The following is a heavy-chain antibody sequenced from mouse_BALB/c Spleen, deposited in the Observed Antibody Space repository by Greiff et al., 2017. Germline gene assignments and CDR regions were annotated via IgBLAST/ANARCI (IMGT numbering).Heavy chain of an antibody. J-gene: IGHJ2*01. V-gene: IGHV5-4*02. CDR3: ARDLFFDY. CDR1: GFTFSDYY. Sequence: EVMLVESGGGLVKPGGSLKLSCAASGFTFSDYYMYWVRQTPEKRLEWVATISDGGSYTYYPDSVKGRFTISRDNAKNNLYLQMSSLKSEDTAMYYCARDLFFDYWGHGTTLTVSS. CDR2: ISDGGSYT.